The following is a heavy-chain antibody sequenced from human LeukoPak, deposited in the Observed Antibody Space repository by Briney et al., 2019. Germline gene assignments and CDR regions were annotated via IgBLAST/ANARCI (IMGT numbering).Heavy chain of an antibody. D-gene: IGHD3-16*01. Sequence: GGPLRLSCAASGFPFSSHWKPWVRKAPGKGLEWVANIKLDGSEKQYVDSVKGRFNIYRDNTKNLLYLQLNSLRVEGTAVYDCARDHTAPVLIFDYWGQGTLVTVSS. CDR3: ARDHTAPVLIFDY. CDR2: IKLDGSEK. CDR1: GFPFSSHW. V-gene: IGHV3-7*03. J-gene: IGHJ4*02.